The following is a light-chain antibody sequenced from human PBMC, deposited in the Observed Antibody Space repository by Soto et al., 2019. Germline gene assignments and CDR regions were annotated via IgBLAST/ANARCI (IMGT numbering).Light chain of an antibody. V-gene: IGKV1-5*03. J-gene: IGKJ2*01. Sequence: IPMTQSPSTLSASLGDRVTITCRASQRISTWLAWYQQKPGKTPKLLIYKASILENGVPSRFTGSGSGTEFTLTITSLQTDDLATYYCQQYNSSPYAFGQGTKLEI. CDR3: QQYNSSPYA. CDR2: KAS. CDR1: QRISTW.